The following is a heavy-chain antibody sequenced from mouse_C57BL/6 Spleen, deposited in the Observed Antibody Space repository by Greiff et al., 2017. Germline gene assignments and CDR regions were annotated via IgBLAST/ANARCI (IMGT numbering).Heavy chain of an antibody. CDR1: GYTFTSYG. Sequence: VKVVESGAELARPGASVKLSCKASGYTFTSYGISWVKQRTGQGLEWIGEIYPRSGNTYYNEKFKGKATLTADKSSSTAYMELRSLTSEDSAVYFCARRDGSSSFDYWGQGTTLTVSS. CDR2: IYPRSGNT. D-gene: IGHD1-1*01. J-gene: IGHJ2*01. CDR3: ARRDGSSSFDY. V-gene: IGHV1-81*01.